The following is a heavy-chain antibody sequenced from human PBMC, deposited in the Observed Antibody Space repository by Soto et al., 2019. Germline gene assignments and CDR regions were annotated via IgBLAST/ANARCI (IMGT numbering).Heavy chain of an antibody. CDR2: ISDHNGDT. CDR1: GYTFSTSG. J-gene: IGHJ4*02. V-gene: IGHV1-18*01. D-gene: IGHD1-7*01. Sequence: ASVKVSCKASGYTFSTSGITWVRQAPGQGLEWMGWISDHNGDTKYAQKLQGRVTMTTDTSTSTAYMELRSLRSDDTAIYYCARCSNWNYASDYWGQGTLVTVSS. CDR3: ARCSNWNYASDY.